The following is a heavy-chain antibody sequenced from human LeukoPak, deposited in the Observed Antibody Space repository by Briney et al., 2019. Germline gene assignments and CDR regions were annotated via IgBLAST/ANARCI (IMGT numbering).Heavy chain of an antibody. Sequence: GGSLRLSCVASGFTFSSNAMSWVRQAPGKGLEWVSGISYSGYSTYYADSVKGRLTISRDNSKNTLYLQMNSLRAEDTAVYYCARSIVVVWPSDYWGQGTLVTVSS. CDR1: GFTFSSNA. CDR3: ARSIVVVWPSDY. V-gene: IGHV3-23*01. D-gene: IGHD3-22*01. J-gene: IGHJ4*02. CDR2: ISYSGYST.